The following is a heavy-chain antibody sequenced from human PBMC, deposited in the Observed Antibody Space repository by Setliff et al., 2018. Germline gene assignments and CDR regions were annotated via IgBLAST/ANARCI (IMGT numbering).Heavy chain of an antibody. J-gene: IGHJ4*02. D-gene: IGHD3-10*01. CDR3: AKDDQIRGHNLDY. CDR1: GFTFSSYT. Sequence: LRLSCAASGFTFSSYTMSWVRQAPGKGLEWVSAISGSGGNTYYADSVKGRFTISRDNSNNTLYLQMNSLRADDTATYYCAKDDQIRGHNLDYWGQGTLVTVSS. CDR2: ISGSGGNT. V-gene: IGHV3-23*01.